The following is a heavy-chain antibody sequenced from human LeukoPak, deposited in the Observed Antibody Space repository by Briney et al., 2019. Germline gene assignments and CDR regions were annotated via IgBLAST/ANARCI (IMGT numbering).Heavy chain of an antibody. J-gene: IGHJ4*02. CDR2: SGGSGGST. D-gene: IGHD2-2*01. Sequence: GGSLRLSCRTSGFTFSSYAMSRVRQAPGKGLEWVSASGGSGGSTYSADSVKGRFTISRDNSKNILYLQMNSLRAEDTAIYYCAKTNLIVVPSTIRRGGFFDYWGQGTLVTVSS. CDR3: AKTNLIVVPSTIRRGGFFDY. CDR1: GFTFSSYA. V-gene: IGHV3-23*01.